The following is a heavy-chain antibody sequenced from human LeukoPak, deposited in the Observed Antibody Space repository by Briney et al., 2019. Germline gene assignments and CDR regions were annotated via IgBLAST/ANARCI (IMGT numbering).Heavy chain of an antibody. Sequence: GGSLRLSCAASGFTFRSNAMSWVRQAPGKGLEWVSAISGSGGSTYYADSVKGRFTISRDNSKNTLYLQMNSLRAEDTAVYYCAKELRYFDWLSSYYYYYYGMDVWGQGTTVTVSS. D-gene: IGHD3-9*01. V-gene: IGHV3-23*01. J-gene: IGHJ6*02. CDR2: ISGSGGST. CDR3: AKELRYFDWLSSYYYYYYGMDV. CDR1: GFTFRSNA.